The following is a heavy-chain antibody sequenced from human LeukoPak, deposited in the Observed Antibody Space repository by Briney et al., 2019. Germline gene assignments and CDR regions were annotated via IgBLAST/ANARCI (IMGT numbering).Heavy chain of an antibody. V-gene: IGHV1-24*01. D-gene: IGHD5-18*01. CDR3: ATPVDTAMVTYTGFGY. CDR2: FDPEDGET. Sequence: ASVKVSCTVSGYTLTELSMHWVRQAPGKGLEWMGGFDPEDGETIYAQKFQGRVTMTEDTSTDTAYMELSSLRSEDTAVYYCATPVDTAMVTYTGFGYWGQGTLVTVSS. J-gene: IGHJ4*02. CDR1: GYTLTELS.